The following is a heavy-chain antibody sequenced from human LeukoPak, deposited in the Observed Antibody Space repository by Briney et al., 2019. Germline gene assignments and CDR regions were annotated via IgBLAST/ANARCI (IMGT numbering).Heavy chain of an antibody. V-gene: IGHV4-39*01. CDR3: ARHTEASSTPVAYFEV. CDR1: GGSISNANYY. D-gene: IGHD4-23*01. CDR2: VFYTGSS. Sequence: SETLSLTCTVSGGSISNANYYWGWVRHPPGQSLEWIGSVFYTGSSVSNPSLKSRVTMSVDRSKNQFSLNLNSLTAADSAMFYCARHTEASSTPVAYFEVWGQGTQVIVSS. J-gene: IGHJ1*01.